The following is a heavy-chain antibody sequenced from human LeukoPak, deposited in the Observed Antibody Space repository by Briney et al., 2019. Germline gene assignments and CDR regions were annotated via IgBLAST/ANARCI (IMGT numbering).Heavy chain of an antibody. V-gene: IGHV4-4*07. CDR2: LYIGRST. D-gene: IGHD3-3*01. CDR3: ARESRVFIGDGYYLDS. J-gene: IGHJ4*02. CDR1: GASFSNYY. Sequence: SETLTPTCTVSGASFSNYYWTWIRQPAGKGLEWIGRLYIGRSTDYNPSLKSRVTMPVDTSNNQFSLKVTSVTAADTAIYYCARESRVFIGDGYYLDSWGPGTLVTVSP.